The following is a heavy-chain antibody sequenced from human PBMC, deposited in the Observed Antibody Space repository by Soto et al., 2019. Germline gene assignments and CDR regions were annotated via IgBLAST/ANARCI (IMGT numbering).Heavy chain of an antibody. D-gene: IGHD3-3*01. CDR3: ARSLSITIFGVATD. Sequence: EVQLVETGGGLIQPGGSLRLSCAASGFTVSSNYMSWVRQAPGKGLEWVSVIYSGGSTYYADSVKGRFTISRDNSKNTLYLQMNSLIAEDTAVYYCARSLSITIFGVATDWGQGTLVTVSS. V-gene: IGHV3-53*02. J-gene: IGHJ4*02. CDR2: IYSGGST. CDR1: GFTVSSNY.